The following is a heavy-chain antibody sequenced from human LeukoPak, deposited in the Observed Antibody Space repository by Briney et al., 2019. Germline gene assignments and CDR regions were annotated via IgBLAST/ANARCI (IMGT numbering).Heavy chain of an antibody. V-gene: IGHV4-59*08. CDR3: ARRVDTAMVYDY. CDR1: GGSISSYY. CDR2: IYYSGST. J-gene: IGHJ4*02. Sequence: KPSETLSLTCTVSGGSISSYYWSWIRQPPGKGLEWIGYIYYSGSTNYNPSLKSRVTISVDTSKNQFSLKLSSVTAADTAVYYCARRVDTAMVYDYWGQGTLVTVSS. D-gene: IGHD5-18*01.